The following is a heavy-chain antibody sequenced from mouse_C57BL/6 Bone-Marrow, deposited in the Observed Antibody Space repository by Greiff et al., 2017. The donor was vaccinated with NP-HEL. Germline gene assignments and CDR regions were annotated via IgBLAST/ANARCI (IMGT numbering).Heavy chain of an antibody. CDR1: GYTFTSYW. D-gene: IGHD1-1*01. Sequence: VQLQQSGAELVKPGASVKLSCKASGYTFTSYWMHWVKQRPGQGLEWIGMIHPNSGSTNYNEKFKSKATLTVDKSSSTAYMQLSSLTSEDSAVYYCARWGIYYYGIRYFDVWGTGTTVTVSS. CDR3: ARWGIYYYGIRYFDV. V-gene: IGHV1-64*01. J-gene: IGHJ1*03. CDR2: IHPNSGST.